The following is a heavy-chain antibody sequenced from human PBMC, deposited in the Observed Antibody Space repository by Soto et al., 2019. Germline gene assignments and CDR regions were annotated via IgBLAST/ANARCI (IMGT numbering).Heavy chain of an antibody. J-gene: IGHJ4*02. Sequence: EVQLVESGGGLVQPGGSLRLSCAASGFTFSSYWMHWVRQAPGKGLVWVSRINSDGSSTYYADSVKGRFTISRDNAKNTLYLQLNCLRAEDTAVYYCARDYGGYPPSDYWGQGTLVTVSS. CDR1: GFTFSSYW. CDR2: INSDGSST. V-gene: IGHV3-74*01. CDR3: ARDYGGYPPSDY. D-gene: IGHD4-17*01.